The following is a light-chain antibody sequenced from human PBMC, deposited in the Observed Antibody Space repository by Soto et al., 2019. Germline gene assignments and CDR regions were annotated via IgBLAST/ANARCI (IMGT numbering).Light chain of an antibody. V-gene: IGLV2-11*01. CDR1: SSDVGGYNY. CDR3: CSYAGSYTYA. CDR2: DVS. Sequence: QSVLTQPRSVSGSPGQSVTISCTGTSSDVGGYNYVSWYRQHPGKAPKLMIYDVSKRPSGVPDRFSGSKSGNTASLTISGLQADDEADYYCCSYAGSYTYAFGTGTKVTV. J-gene: IGLJ1*01.